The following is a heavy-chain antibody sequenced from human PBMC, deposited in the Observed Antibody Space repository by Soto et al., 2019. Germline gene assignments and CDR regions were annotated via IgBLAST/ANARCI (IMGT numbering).Heavy chain of an antibody. D-gene: IGHD3-22*01. CDR2: INSDGSST. J-gene: IGHJ5*02. V-gene: IGHV3-74*01. CDR1: GFTFSSYR. CDR3: ASPLYYYDSSGPYH. Sequence: HPGGSLRLSFAASGFTFSSYRMHWVRQAPGKGLVWVSRINSDGSSTSYADSEKGRFTISRDNAKNTLYLQMNSLRAEDTAVYYCASPLYYYDSSGPYHWGQGTLVTGSS.